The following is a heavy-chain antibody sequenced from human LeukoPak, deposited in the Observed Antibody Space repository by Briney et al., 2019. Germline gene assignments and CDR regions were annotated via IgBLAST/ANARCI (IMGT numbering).Heavy chain of an antibody. Sequence: GGSLRLSCAASGFTFSDYYMNWIRQAPGKGLEYIAYISQSGADVSYAVSVKGRFTVSRDNAKNSVFLQMNSLTAEDTAVYYCASVARLLADWGQGTLVTVSS. V-gene: IGHV3-11*01. D-gene: IGHD3-9*01. J-gene: IGHJ4*02. CDR2: ISQSGADV. CDR3: ASVARLLAD. CDR1: GFTFSDYY.